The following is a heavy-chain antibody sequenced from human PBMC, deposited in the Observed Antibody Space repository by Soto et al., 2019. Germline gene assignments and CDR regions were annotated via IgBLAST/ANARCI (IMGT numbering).Heavy chain of an antibody. CDR3: ARGARITIFGVVIYYYFDY. J-gene: IGHJ4*02. CDR2: MNPNSGNT. V-gene: IGHV1-8*01. CDR1: GYTFTSYD. Sequence: ASVKVSCKASGYTFTSYDINWVRQATGQVLEWMGWMNPNSGNTGYAQKFQGRVTMTRNTSISTAYMELSSLRSEDTAVYYCARGARITIFGVVIYYYFDYWGQGTLVTVSS. D-gene: IGHD3-3*01.